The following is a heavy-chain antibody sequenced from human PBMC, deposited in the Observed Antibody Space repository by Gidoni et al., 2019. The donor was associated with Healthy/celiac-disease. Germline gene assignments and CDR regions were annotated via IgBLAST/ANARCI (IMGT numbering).Heavy chain of an antibody. V-gene: IGHV4-39*01. CDR2: IYYSGST. CDR1: VRSITRRSYY. D-gene: IGHD3-10*01. CDR3: ARHRWDMVRGAEYYFDY. J-gene: IGHJ4*02. Sequence: QLHLQASAPGLVQPSQTLSLTCTVSVRSITRRSYYWGWLRQPPGKGLEWIGSIYYSGSTYYNPSLKSRVTISVDTSKNQFSLKLSSVTAADTAVYYCARHRWDMVRGAEYYFDYWGQGTLVTVSS.